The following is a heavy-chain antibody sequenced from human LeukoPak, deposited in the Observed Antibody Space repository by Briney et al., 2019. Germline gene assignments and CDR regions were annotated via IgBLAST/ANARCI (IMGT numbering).Heavy chain of an antibody. CDR2: ISSSGSNI. CDR1: GFTFSSYE. Sequence: QPGESLTLSCAASGFTFSSYEMNWVRQAPGKGPEWVSYISSSGSNIYYTDSVKGRFTISRDNAKNSLYPQINSLRAEDTAVYYCARERFPGWFDPWGQGTLVTVSS. CDR3: ARERFPGWFDP. V-gene: IGHV3-48*03. J-gene: IGHJ5*02. D-gene: IGHD3-10*01.